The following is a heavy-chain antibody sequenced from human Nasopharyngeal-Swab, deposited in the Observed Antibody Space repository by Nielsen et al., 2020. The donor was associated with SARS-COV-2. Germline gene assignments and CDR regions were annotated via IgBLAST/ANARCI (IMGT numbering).Heavy chain of an antibody. D-gene: IGHD3-10*01. V-gene: IGHV3-48*04. CDR3: ARVILWAFDY. CDR2: ISSSSSTI. CDR1: GFTFSSYS. J-gene: IGHJ4*02. Sequence: GESLKISCAASGFTFSSYSMNWVRQAPGKGLEWVSYISSSSSTIYYADSVKGRFTISRDNAKNSLYLQMNSLRAEDTAVYYCARVILWAFDYWGQGTLVTVSS.